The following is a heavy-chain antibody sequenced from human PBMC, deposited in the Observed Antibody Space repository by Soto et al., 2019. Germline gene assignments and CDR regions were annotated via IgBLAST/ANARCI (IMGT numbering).Heavy chain of an antibody. D-gene: IGHD5-12*01. CDR3: ARRYSFAQGDGMDV. CDR1: GDIFTKYA. J-gene: IGHJ6*02. Sequence: QVHLVQSGAEVKKPGSSVKVSCAASGDIFTKYAITWVRQAPGQGLEWMGEIITMFGTTDYEPRFQGRLTITADESTGTGYIELRSLRSEDTAIYYCARRYSFAQGDGMDVWGQGTTVIVSS. CDR2: IITMFGTT. V-gene: IGHV1-69*01.